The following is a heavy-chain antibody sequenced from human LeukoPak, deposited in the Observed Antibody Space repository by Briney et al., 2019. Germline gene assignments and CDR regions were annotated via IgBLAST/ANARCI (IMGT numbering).Heavy chain of an antibody. CDR3: ARSEGITMVRGVLYYYYGMDV. Sequence: GGSLRLSCAASGFTVSSNYMSWVRQAPGKGLEWVSVIYSGGSTYYADSVKGRFIISRHNSKNTLYLQMNSLRAEDTAVYYCARSEGITMVRGVLYYYYGMDVWGQGTTVTVSS. V-gene: IGHV3-53*04. D-gene: IGHD3-10*01. CDR2: IYSGGST. J-gene: IGHJ6*02. CDR1: GFTVSSNY.